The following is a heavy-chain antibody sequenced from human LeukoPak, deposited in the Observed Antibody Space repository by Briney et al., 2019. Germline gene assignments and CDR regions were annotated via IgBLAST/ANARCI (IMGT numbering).Heavy chain of an antibody. CDR3: AVTMVRGWANNWFDP. V-gene: IGHV3-23*01. CDR1: GFTFSSYG. D-gene: IGHD3-10*01. J-gene: IGHJ5*02. Sequence: GRSLRLSCAASGFTFSSYGMHWVRQAPGKGLEWVSAISGSGGSTYYADSVKGRFTISRDNSKNTLYLQMNSLRAEDTAVYYCAVTMVRGWANNWFDPWGQGTLVTVSS. CDR2: ISGSGGST.